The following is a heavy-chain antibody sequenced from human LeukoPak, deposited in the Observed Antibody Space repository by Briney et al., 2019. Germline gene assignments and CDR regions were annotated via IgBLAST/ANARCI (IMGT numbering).Heavy chain of an antibody. J-gene: IGHJ4*02. CDR1: GGTFSSYA. CDR3: ASGLRYFDWLPLDY. CDR2: IIPIFGTA. D-gene: IGHD3-9*01. V-gene: IGHV1-69*05. Sequence: SVKVSCKASGGTFSSYAISWVRQAPGQGLEWMGGIIPIFGTANYAQKLQGRVTITTDESTSTAYMELSSLRSEDTAVYYCASGLRYFDWLPLDYWGQGTLVTVS.